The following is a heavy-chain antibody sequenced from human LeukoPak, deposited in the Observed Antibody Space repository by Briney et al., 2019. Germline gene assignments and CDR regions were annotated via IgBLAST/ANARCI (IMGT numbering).Heavy chain of an antibody. CDR1: GYTFTTYY. CDR3: AADTSANILTGYYISYYGMDV. CDR2: INPSGGST. J-gene: IGHJ6*02. V-gene: IGHV1-46*01. D-gene: IGHD3-9*01. Sequence: ASVKVSCKASGYTFTTYYIHWVRQASGQGLEWMGIINPSGGSTTYAQKFQERVTITRDMSTNTAYMELSSLRSEDTAVYYCAADTSANILTGYYISYYGMDVWGQGTAVTVSS.